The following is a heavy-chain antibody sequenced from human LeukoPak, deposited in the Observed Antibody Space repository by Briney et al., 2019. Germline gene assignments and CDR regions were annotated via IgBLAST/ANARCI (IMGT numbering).Heavy chain of an antibody. J-gene: IGHJ1*01. D-gene: IGHD3-16*01. Sequence: PSGTLSLTCSVSGGSISSYYWTWIRQPPGKGLEWIGYRYYSGSTTYNPSLKSRVTISVDTSKSQFSLKLISVTAADTAIYCARVRGDFETDWGQGTLVTVSS. CDR1: GGSISSYY. CDR2: RYYSGST. CDR3: ARVRGDFETD. V-gene: IGHV4-59*01.